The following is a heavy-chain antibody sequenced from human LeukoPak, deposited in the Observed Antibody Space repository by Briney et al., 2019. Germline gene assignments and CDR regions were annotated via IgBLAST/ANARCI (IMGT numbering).Heavy chain of an antibody. CDR1: GFTVSSNY. CDR2: IYSGGST. CDR3: ARDSQLLGDYYFDY. D-gene: IGHD3-10*01. J-gene: IGHJ4*02. Sequence: PGGSLRLSCAASGFTVSSNYMSWVRQAPGKGLEWVSVIYSGGSTYYADSVKGRFTISRDNSKNTLYLQMNSLRAEDTAVYYCARDSQLLGDYYFDYWGQGTLVTVSS. V-gene: IGHV3-66*01.